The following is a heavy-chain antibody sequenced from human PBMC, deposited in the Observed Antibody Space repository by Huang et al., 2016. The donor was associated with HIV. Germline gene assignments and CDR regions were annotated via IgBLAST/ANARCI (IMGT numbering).Heavy chain of an antibody. V-gene: IGHV3-30-3*01. CDR2: ISNEVSSR. CDR3: TREYTVAGAFDL. Sequence: QVQLVESGGGVVQPGRSLRLSCAASGFSFANYAMHWVRQAPGKRLEWVTFISNEVSSRYYADSVKGRFTISRDNFKNALYLQMNRLRGDDTAVFYCTREYTVAGAFDLWGQGTMVTVSS. D-gene: IGHD5-12*01. J-gene: IGHJ3*01. CDR1: GFSFANYA.